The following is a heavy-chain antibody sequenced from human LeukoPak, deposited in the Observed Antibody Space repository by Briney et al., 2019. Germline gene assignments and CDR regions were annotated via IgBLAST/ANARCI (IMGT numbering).Heavy chain of an antibody. J-gene: IGHJ4*02. D-gene: IGHD2-2*01. Sequence: GGSLRLSCAASGFTFSGHAMNWVRQAPGKGLEWVSGSGGGGSVYYADSVKGRFTISRDTSKNTLYLQMNSLRAEDTAIYYCAKEVVSGTSRSFDYRGQGTLVTVSS. V-gene: IGHV3-23*01. CDR3: AKEVVSGTSRSFDY. CDR1: GFTFSGHA. CDR2: SGGGGSV.